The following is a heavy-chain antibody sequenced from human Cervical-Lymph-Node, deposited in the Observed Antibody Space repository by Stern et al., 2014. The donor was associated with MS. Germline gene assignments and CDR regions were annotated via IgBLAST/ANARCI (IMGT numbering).Heavy chain of an antibody. J-gene: IGHJ4*02. Sequence: EMQLVESGPELTPPGESLQISCQASGYKFLNYRVAWVRQVPGKRLEWMGIIYPHNSDTVYSPSSEGQVSFSVDKSITTVYLRWKSLKASDTAVYYCARQFGATSSRLEIWGQGTQVTVTS. D-gene: IGHD3-16*01. V-gene: IGHV5-51*01. CDR1: GYKFLNYR. CDR2: IYPHNSDT. CDR3: ARQFGATSSRLEI.